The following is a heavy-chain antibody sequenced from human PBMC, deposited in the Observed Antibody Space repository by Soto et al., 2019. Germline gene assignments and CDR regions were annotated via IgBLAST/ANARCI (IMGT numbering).Heavy chain of an antibody. V-gene: IGHV4-34*01. CDR1: GGSFRNYY. J-gene: IGHJ4*02. CDR2: VNHSGEA. CDR3: ARAERVPRAWVEN. Sequence: PETLSLTRGFYGGSFRNYYWIWVRQPPGKGLEWIGEVNHSGEATYNPSLQSRITISLDTSNSQFSLKLTSVTAADTARDCCARAERVPRAWVENWGKGNQV. D-gene: IGHD3-10*01.